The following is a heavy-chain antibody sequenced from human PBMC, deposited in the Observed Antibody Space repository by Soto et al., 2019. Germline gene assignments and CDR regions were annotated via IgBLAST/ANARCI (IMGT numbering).Heavy chain of an antibody. D-gene: IGHD6-13*01. J-gene: IGHJ6*02. Sequence: SETLSLTCTVSGGSISSSSYYWGWIRQPPGKGLEWIGSIYYSGSTYYNPSLKSRVTISVDTSKNQFSLKLSSVTAADTAVYYCARRSRQQLVRVSYYYYGMDVWGQGTTVTVSS. CDR1: GGSISSSSYY. CDR3: ARRSRQQLVRVSYYYYGMDV. V-gene: IGHV4-39*01. CDR2: IYYSGST.